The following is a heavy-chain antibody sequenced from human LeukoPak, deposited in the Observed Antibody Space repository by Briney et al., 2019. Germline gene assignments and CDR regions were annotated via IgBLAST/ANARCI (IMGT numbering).Heavy chain of an antibody. CDR3: ATQIGGYSYRM. Sequence: NPSETLSLTCTVSGGSISSGGYYWSWIRQHPGKGLEWIGYICYSGSTYYNPSPKSRVTISLDTSKNQISLRLSSVTAADTAVYYCATQIGGYSYRMWGQGTLVTVSS. J-gene: IGHJ4*02. CDR1: GGSISSGGYY. V-gene: IGHV4-31*03. D-gene: IGHD5-18*01. CDR2: ICYSGST.